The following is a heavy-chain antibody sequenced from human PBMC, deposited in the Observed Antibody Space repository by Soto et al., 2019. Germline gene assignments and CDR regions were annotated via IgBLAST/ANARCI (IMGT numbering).Heavy chain of an antibody. J-gene: IGHJ4*02. CDR3: ARRGSGYYYFDY. CDR2: IYYSGST. Sequence: SETLSLTCTVSGGSISSYYWSWIRQPPGKGLEWIGSIYYSGSTYYNPSLKSRVTISVDTSKNQFSLKLSSVTAADTAVYHCARRGSGYYYFDYWGQGTLVTVSS. CDR1: GGSISSYY. V-gene: IGHV4-59*05. D-gene: IGHD5-12*01.